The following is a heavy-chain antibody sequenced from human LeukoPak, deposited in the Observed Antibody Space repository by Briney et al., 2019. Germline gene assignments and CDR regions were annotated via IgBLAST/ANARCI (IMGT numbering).Heavy chain of an antibody. CDR1: GFTFSSYG. Sequence: GGSLRLSCSASGFTFSSYGMHWVRQAPGKGLEWVAVISYDGSNKYYADSVKGRFTISRDNSKNTLYLQMNSLRAEDTAVYYCAKIIWGSYRDTDYWGQGTLVTVSS. D-gene: IGHD3-16*02. CDR3: AKIIWGSYRDTDY. J-gene: IGHJ4*02. CDR2: ISYDGSNK. V-gene: IGHV3-30*18.